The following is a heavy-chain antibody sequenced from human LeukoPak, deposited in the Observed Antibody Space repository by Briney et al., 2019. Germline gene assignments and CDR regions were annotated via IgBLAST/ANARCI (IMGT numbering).Heavy chain of an antibody. Sequence: EASVKVSCKTSRGTFSKYPISWVRQAPGQGLGWMGRIIPILGTVNYAQNFQGRVTMTTDESTTTVYLELRSLRSEDTAIYFCARGPNDYGDYTLNLWGQGTLITVSS. CDR3: ARGPNDYGDYTLNL. V-gene: IGHV1-69*11. J-gene: IGHJ4*02. D-gene: IGHD4-17*01. CDR2: IIPILGTV. CDR1: RGTFSKYP.